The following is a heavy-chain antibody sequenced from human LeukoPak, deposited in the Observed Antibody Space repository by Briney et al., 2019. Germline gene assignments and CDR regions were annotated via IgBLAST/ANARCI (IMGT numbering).Heavy chain of an antibody. J-gene: IGHJ4*02. Sequence: SETLSLTCTVSGGSISSSSYYWSWIRQPPGKGLEWIGYIYNSGSTNYNPSLKSRVTISVDTSKNQFSLKLSSVTAADTAVYYCAGSMAVAGLSFDYWGQGTLVTVSS. CDR3: AGSMAVAGLSFDY. V-gene: IGHV4-61*01. CDR1: GGSISSSSYY. CDR2: IYNSGST. D-gene: IGHD6-19*01.